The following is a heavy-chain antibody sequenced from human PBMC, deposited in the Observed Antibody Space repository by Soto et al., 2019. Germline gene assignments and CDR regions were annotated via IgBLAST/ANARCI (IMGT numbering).Heavy chain of an antibody. D-gene: IGHD5-12*01. CDR1: GGSISSSSYY. Sequence: SETLSLTCTVSGGSISSSSYYWGWIRQPPGKGLEWIGSIYYSGNTYYNPSLKSRVTISVDTAKNQFSLKLSSVTAADTAVYYCARGVATNEFDSWGQGTLVTVSS. V-gene: IGHV4-39*01. CDR2: IYYSGNT. CDR3: ARGVATNEFDS. J-gene: IGHJ4*02.